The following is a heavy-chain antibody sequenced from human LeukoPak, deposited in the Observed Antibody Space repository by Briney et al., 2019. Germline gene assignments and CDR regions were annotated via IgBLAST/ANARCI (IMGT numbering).Heavy chain of an antibody. V-gene: IGHV3-15*01. D-gene: IGHD1-1*01. Sequence: GGSLRLSCAASGVTFSNAWMSWVRQAPGKGREWGGRIKSKTDGGTTDYAAPVKGRFTISRDDSKNTLYLQMNSLKTEDTAVYYCTADGILDYWGQGTLVTVSS. CDR2: IKSKTDGGTT. CDR1: GVTFSNAW. CDR3: TADGILDY. J-gene: IGHJ4*02.